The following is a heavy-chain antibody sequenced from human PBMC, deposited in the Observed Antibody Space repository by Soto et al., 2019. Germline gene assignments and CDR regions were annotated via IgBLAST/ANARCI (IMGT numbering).Heavy chain of an antibody. CDR2: VYKSGSA. J-gene: IGHJ4*02. CDR3: ARRIVGASAFDF. CDR1: GSSVNSGNYY. D-gene: IGHD1-26*01. V-gene: IGHV4-61*01. Sequence: QVQLQESGPGLVRPSETLSLTCSVSGSSVNSGNYYWSWIRQPPWKGLEWIGYVYKSGSANYNPSLKSRLPTSVDTAKNEFSLNLRSVTAADTAVYYCARRIVGASAFDFWGQGTLVRVSS.